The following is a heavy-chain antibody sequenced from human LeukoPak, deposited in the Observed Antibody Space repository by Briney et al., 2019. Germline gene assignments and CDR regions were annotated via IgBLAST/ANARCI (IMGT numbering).Heavy chain of an antibody. CDR2: NYTIGNT. V-gene: IGHV4-61*02. CDR3: AREIAGYYDSSGYPGFDY. CDR1: GGSISSGSYY. J-gene: IGHJ4*02. D-gene: IGHD3-22*01. Sequence: SQTLSLMCTVSGGSISSGSYYWRWIRQPAGKGLGWFGCNYTIGNTTYNPHLNNRVTTTVHTSKNQFSLKLSSVTAADTAVYYCAREIAGYYDSSGYPGFDYWGQGTLVTVSS.